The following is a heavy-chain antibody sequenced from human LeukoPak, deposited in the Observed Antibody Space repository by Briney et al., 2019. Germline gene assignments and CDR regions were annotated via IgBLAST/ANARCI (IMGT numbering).Heavy chain of an antibody. J-gene: IGHJ5*02. Sequence: GGSLRLSCAASGFTFSTNSMNWVRQAPGKGLEWVSYISTSSSTIYYADSVKGRFTISRDNAKNSLYLQMNSLRAEDTAVYYCARTHSSSWYGNWFDPWGQGTLVTVSS. V-gene: IGHV3-48*04. CDR3: ARTHSSSWYGNWFDP. CDR1: GFTFSTNS. CDR2: ISTSSSTI. D-gene: IGHD6-13*01.